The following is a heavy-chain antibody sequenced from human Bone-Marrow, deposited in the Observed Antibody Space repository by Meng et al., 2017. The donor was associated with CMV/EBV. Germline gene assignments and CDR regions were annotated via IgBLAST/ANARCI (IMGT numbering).Heavy chain of an antibody. D-gene: IGHD6-13*01. V-gene: IGHV3-11*04. Sequence: GESLKISCAASGFTFSDYYMSWIRQAPGKGLEWVSYISSSGSTIYYADSVKGRFTISRDNAKNSLYLQMNSLRAEDTAVYYCARVKGSSSWYRVNWFDPWGQGTLVTVSS. CDR3: ARVKGSSSWYRVNWFDP. CDR1: GFTFSDYY. CDR2: ISSSGSTI. J-gene: IGHJ5*02.